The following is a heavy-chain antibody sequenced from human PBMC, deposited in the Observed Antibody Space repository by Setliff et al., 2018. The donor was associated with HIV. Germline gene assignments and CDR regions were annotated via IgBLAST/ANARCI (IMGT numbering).Heavy chain of an antibody. CDR3: ARVPPQSAPNGAAVDAFDI. CDR1: GGSLSGYY. J-gene: IGHJ3*02. CDR2: ISHSGIT. Sequence: TLSLTCAVYGGSLSGYYWSWIRQPPGKGLEWIGEISHSGITNYNPFLKSRVSISVDTSKNQFSLKLTSVTAADTAVYYCARVPPQSAPNGAAVDAFDIWGQGTMVTVS. D-gene: IGHD6-13*01. V-gene: IGHV4-34*01.